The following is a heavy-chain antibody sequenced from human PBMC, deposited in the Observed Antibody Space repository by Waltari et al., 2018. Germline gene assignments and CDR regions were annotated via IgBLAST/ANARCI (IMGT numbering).Heavy chain of an antibody. D-gene: IGHD1-7*01. CDR2: ISYDGSNK. V-gene: IGHV3-30*18. CDR1: GFTFSSYG. Sequence: QVQLVESGGGVVQPGRSLRLSCAASGFTFSSYGMHWVRRAPGKGLEWVAVISYDGSNKYYADSVKGRFTISRDNSKNTLYLQMNSLRAEDTAVYYCANLPEPDLGGTPFDYWGQGTLVTVSS. CDR3: ANLPEPDLGGTPFDY. J-gene: IGHJ4*02.